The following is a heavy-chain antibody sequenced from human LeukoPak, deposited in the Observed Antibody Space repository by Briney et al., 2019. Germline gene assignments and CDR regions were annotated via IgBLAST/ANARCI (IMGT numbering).Heavy chain of an antibody. Sequence: TSSETLSLTCTVSGGSISSYYWSWIRQPPGKGLEWIGYIYYSGSTNYNPSLKSRVTISVDTSKNQFSLELSSVTAADTAVYYCARLIDYGGNPYYFDYWGQGTLVTVSS. CDR2: IYYSGST. D-gene: IGHD4-23*01. V-gene: IGHV4-59*08. J-gene: IGHJ4*02. CDR1: GGSISSYY. CDR3: ARLIDYGGNPYYFDY.